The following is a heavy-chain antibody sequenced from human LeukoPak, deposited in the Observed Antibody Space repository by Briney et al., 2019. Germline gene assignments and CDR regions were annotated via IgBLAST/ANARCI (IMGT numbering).Heavy chain of an antibody. CDR3: ARQGAWLRPDWFDP. D-gene: IGHD5-12*01. V-gene: IGHV4-39*01. Sequence: SETLSLTCTVSGGSISSSSYYWGWIRQPPGKGLEWIGSIYYSGSTYYNPSLKSRVTISVDTSKNQFSLKLSSVTAADTAVYYCARQGAWLRPDWFDPWGQGTLVTVSS. CDR2: IYYSGST. CDR1: GGSISSSSYY. J-gene: IGHJ5*02.